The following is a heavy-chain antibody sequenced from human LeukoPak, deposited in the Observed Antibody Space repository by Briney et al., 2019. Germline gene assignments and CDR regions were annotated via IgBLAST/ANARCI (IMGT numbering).Heavy chain of an antibody. CDR2: ISGSGGST. Sequence: GGSLRLSCAASGFTFSSYAMSWVRQAPGKGLEWVSAISGSGGSTYYADSVKGRFTISRDNSKNTLYLQMNSLRAEDTAVYYCARGLVVVAATPLYYYGMDVWGQGTTVTVSS. J-gene: IGHJ6*02. CDR1: GFTFSSYA. D-gene: IGHD2-15*01. CDR3: ARGLVVVAATPLYYYGMDV. V-gene: IGHV3-23*01.